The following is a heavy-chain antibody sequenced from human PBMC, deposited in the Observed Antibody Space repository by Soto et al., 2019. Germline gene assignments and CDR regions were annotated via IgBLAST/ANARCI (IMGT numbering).Heavy chain of an antibody. V-gene: IGHV3-23*01. D-gene: IGHD6-6*01. CDR2: ISGSGGST. CDR3: AKQDDSSYPYYYGMDV. CDR1: GFTFSSYA. Sequence: EVQLLESGGGLVQPGGSLRLSCAASGFTFSSYAMSWVRQAPGKGLEWVSAISGSGGSTYYADSVKSRFTISRDNSKNTLYRQMNSLRAEDTAVYYCAKQDDSSYPYYYGMDVWGQGTTVTVS. J-gene: IGHJ6*02.